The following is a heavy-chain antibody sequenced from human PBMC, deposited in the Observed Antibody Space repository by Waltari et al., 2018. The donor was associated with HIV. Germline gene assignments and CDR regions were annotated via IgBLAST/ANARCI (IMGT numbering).Heavy chain of an antibody. CDR2: IFSGGST. D-gene: IGHD6-19*01. J-gene: IGHJ4*02. CDR1: GLSVGDHY. V-gene: IGHV3-53*01. Sequence: EVRLVESGGALIQPGGSLRLSCVASGLSVGDHYLTWVRQAPGKGLEWVAIIFSGGSTYYADSVRGRFIISRDNSKNTLYLQMNSLTAEDTAIYYCARGLGLTVAVSGIRPFDYWGQGTLVTVSS. CDR3: ARGLGLTVAVSGIRPFDY.